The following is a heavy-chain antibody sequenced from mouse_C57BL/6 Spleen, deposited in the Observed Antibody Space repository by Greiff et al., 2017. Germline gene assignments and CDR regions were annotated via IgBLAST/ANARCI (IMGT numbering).Heavy chain of an antibody. J-gene: IGHJ4*01. CDR3: AAYGNYEGTYYAMDY. CDR2: IHPNSGST. D-gene: IGHD2-1*01. CDR1: GYTFTSYW. V-gene: IGHV1-64*01. Sequence: QVQLQQPGAELVKPGASVKLSCKASGYTFTSYWMHWVKQRPGQGLEWIGMIHPNSGSTNYNEKFKSKATLTVDKSSSTAYMQLSSLTSEDSAVYYCAAYGNYEGTYYAMDYWGQGTSVTVSS.